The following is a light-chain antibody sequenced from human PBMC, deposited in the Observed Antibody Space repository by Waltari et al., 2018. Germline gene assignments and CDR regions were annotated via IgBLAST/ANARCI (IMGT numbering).Light chain of an antibody. CDR1: SLRSYY. CDR3: HSRDASGVGGS. Sequence: SSELTQDPAVSVAMGQTVRITCQGESLRSYYASWYQQRPGQAPILVMFDKNNRPSGVPDRFSGSSSDNTASLTITGAQAEDEASYYCHSRDASGVGGSFGGGTKLTVL. V-gene: IGLV3-19*01. CDR2: DKN. J-gene: IGLJ2*01.